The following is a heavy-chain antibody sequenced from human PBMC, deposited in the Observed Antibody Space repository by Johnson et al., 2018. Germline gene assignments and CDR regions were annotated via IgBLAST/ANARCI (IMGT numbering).Heavy chain of an antibody. D-gene: IGHD5-18*01. CDR2: IRSKAYGGTT. V-gene: IGHV3-49*03. CDR1: GFTFGDYA. CDR3: TRDNGRVPGVRGYGYGYSLDV. Sequence: VQLVQSGGGLVQPGRSLRLSCTASGFTFGDYAMSWFRQAPGKGLEWVGFIRSKAYGGTTEYAASVTGRFTISRDDSKSIAYLQMNSLKTEDTAVYYCTRDNGRVPGVRGYGYGYSLDVWGKGTTVTVSS. J-gene: IGHJ6*03.